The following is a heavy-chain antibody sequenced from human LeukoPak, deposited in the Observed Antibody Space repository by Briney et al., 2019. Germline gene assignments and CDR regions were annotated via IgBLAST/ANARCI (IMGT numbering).Heavy chain of an antibody. D-gene: IGHD3-16*01. J-gene: IGHJ6*02. CDR1: GFAFSSYG. CDR2: MNEDGSER. Sequence: GGSLRLSCAASGFAFSSYGMHWVRQAPGKGLEWVANMNEDGSERDYVDSVKGRFTISRDNARKPLYLQMSSLRAEDTAVYYCATYTHWVAGDVWGQGTTVTVSS. CDR3: ATYTHWVAGDV. V-gene: IGHV3-7*01.